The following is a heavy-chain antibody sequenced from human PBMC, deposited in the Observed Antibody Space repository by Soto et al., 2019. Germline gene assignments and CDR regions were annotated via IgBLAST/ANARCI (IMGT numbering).Heavy chain of an antibody. CDR3: TSPGPFDP. V-gene: IGHV3-73*01. CDR2: IRNKANNYAT. J-gene: IGHJ5*02. CDR1: GFALSGSA. D-gene: IGHD1-1*01. Sequence: EVHLVESGGGLVQPGGSLKLSCAGTGFALSGSAFHWVRQASGGGLEWIGRIRNKANNYATAYAESAKGRFTISRDDSINTAYLEMKSLRIEDSARYYCTSPGPFDPWGRGVLVTVSS.